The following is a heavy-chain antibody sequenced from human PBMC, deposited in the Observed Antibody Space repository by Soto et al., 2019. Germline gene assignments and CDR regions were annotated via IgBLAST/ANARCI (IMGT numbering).Heavy chain of an antibody. CDR3: ARDGVREYYYYYGMDV. CDR2: IYYSGST. J-gene: IGHJ6*02. CDR1: GGSISSGGYY. V-gene: IGHV4-31*03. Sequence: SETLSPTCTVSGGSISSGGYYWSWIRQHPGKGLEWIGYIYYSGSTYYNPSLKSRVTMSVDTSKNQFSLKLSSVTAADTAVYYCARDGVREYYYYYGMDVWGQGTTVTVSS. D-gene: IGHD1-1*01.